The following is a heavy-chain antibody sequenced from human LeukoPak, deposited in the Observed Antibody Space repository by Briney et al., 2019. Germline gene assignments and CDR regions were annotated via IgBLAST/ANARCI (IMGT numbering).Heavy chain of an antibody. V-gene: IGHV4-31*11. J-gene: IGHJ5*02. Sequence: TPSQTLSLTCAVSGGSISSGGYSWSWIRQPPGKGLEWIGYIYYSGSTYYNPSLKSRVTISVDTSKNQFSLKLSSVTAADTAVYYCARGFPYSSGWYAGPPKENWFDPWGQGTLVTVSS. CDR2: IYYSGST. D-gene: IGHD6-19*01. CDR1: GGSISSGGYS. CDR3: ARGFPYSSGWYAGPPKENWFDP.